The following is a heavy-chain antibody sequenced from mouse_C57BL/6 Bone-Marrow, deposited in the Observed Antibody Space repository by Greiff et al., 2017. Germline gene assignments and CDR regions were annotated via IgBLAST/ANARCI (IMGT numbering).Heavy chain of an antibody. Sequence: QVQLQQSGAELVRPGASVKLSCKASGYTFTDYYINWVKQRPGQGLEWIARIYPGSGNTYYNEKFKGKATLTAEKSSSTAYMQLSSLTSEDSAVYFCARWRYYGSSYYDYGGQGTTLTVSS. D-gene: IGHD1-1*01. V-gene: IGHV1-76*01. CDR2: IYPGSGNT. CDR1: GYTFTDYY. J-gene: IGHJ2*01. CDR3: ARWRYYGSSYYDY.